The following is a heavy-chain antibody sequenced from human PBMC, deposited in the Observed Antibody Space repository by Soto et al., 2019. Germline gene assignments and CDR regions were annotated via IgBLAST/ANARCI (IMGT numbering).Heavy chain of an antibody. CDR2: IHHSGTT. Sequence: PSETLSLTCTVSGGSISNGDYYWSWIRLPPGKGLEWIGNIHHSGTTYYNPSLKSRLTISVDTPKNQFSLNLRSVTAADTAVYYCAGDLPTMIVDYWGQGSLVTVSS. J-gene: IGHJ4*02. V-gene: IGHV4-30-4*01. CDR3: AGDLPTMIVDY. CDR1: GGSISNGDYY. D-gene: IGHD3-22*01.